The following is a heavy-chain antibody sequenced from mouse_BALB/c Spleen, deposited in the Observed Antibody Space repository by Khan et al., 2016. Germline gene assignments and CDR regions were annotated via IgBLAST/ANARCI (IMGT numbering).Heavy chain of an antibody. Sequence: VQLKQSGAELVRSGASVRLSCTASGFNIKDYYMHWVKQRPEQGLEWIGWIDPENAYTEYAPKFQGKATLTADSSSNTDYLQLSSLTSADTAVSYCNAEGYGGGFDYWGQGSILTVSS. CDR1: GFNIKDYY. CDR2: IDPENAYT. J-gene: IGHJ2*01. CDR3: NAEGYGGGFDY. V-gene: IGHV14-4*02. D-gene: IGHD2-2*01.